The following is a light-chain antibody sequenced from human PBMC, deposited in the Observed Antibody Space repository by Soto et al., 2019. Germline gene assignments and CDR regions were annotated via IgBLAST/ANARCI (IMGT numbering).Light chain of an antibody. CDR3: QQSYSNLYT. Sequence: DIQMTQSPSSLSASVGDRVTITCRASQNIVKYLNWYQQTPGQAPKLLIYGASRLESGVPSRFSGLGSGTFVTLTISSLQPEDFAIYYCQQSYSNLYTFGQGTRLEI. V-gene: IGKV1-39*01. CDR1: QNIVKY. CDR2: GAS. J-gene: IGKJ2*01.